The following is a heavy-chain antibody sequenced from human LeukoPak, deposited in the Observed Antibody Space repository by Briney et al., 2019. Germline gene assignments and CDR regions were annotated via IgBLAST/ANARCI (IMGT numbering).Heavy chain of an antibody. CDR2: IYYSGST. D-gene: IGHD3-16*01. J-gene: IGHJ5*02. CDR1: GGSISRYY. V-gene: IGHV4-59*01. Sequence: SETLSLTCTVFGGSISRYYWRWIRQPPGKGPGWVGDIYYSGSTNYNPSLKSRVTISVDTSKNQFSLKLSSVTAADTAVYYCARSPRAYWGQWFDPWGQGTLVTVSS. CDR3: ARSPRAYWGQWFDP.